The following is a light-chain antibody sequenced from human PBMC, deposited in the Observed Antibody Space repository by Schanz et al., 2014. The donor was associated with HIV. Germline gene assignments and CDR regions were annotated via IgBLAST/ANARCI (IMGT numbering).Light chain of an antibody. CDR1: QSINSG. J-gene: IGKJ1*01. CDR2: EAS. V-gene: IGKV1-5*03. Sequence: DIQMTQSPSTLSASVGDRVSITCRSSQSINSGLAWYQQKPGKAPNLLIYEASTLETGVPSRFSGSGSGTEFTLAISSLQPDDFGTYYCQQYNSYSRTFGQGTKVEIK. CDR3: QQYNSYSRT.